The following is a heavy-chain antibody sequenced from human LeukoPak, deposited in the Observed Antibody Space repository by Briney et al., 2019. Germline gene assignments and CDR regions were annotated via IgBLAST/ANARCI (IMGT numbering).Heavy chain of an antibody. D-gene: IGHD3-3*01. J-gene: IGHJ5*02. CDR2: INHSGST. CDR1: GGSFSGYY. CDR3: ARGITYYDFWSGYSSPRWFDP. Sequence: NPSETLSLTCAVYGGSFSGYYWSWIRQPPGKGLEWIGGINHSGSTNYNPSLKSRVTISVDTSKNQFSLKLSSVTAADTAVYYCARGITYYDFWSGYSSPRWFDPWGQGTLVTVSS. V-gene: IGHV4-34*01.